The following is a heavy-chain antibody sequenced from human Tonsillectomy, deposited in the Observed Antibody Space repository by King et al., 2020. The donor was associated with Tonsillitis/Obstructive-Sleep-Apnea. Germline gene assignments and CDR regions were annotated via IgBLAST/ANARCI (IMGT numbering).Heavy chain of an antibody. Sequence: VQLVESGGGLIKPGGSLRLSCAASGFTFSNAWMSWVRQAPGKGLEWVGRVKSKTDGGTTDYAAPVKGRFTISREDSKDMLYLQMSSLKTEDTAGYYWTTDFVEGGVVVDYWGQGTLVTVSS. V-gene: IGHV3-15*01. D-gene: IGHD3-16*01. CDR2: VKSKTDGGTT. CDR1: GFTFSNAW. CDR3: TTDFVEGGVVVDY. J-gene: IGHJ4*02.